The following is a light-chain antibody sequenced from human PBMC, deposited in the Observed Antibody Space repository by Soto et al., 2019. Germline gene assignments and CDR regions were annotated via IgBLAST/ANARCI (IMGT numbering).Light chain of an antibody. J-gene: IGKJ1*01. Sequence: EVGLTQSPGSLSLSPGEGATLSCRASQSVSSSYLAWYQQKRGQAPRLLIYAASSRATGIPDRFSGSGSGTDFTLTISRLEPEDFAVYYCQQYGSSSWTFGQGTKVDIK. CDR2: AAS. CDR3: QQYGSSSWT. CDR1: QSVSSSY. V-gene: IGKV3-20*01.